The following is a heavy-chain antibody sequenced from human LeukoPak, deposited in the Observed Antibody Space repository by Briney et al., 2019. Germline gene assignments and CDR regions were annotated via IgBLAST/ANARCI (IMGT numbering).Heavy chain of an antibody. CDR2: ISGSGGST. CDR3: ATKGDYVWGSYRYPGDY. CDR1: GFTFSSYA. Sequence: GGSLRLSCAASGFTFSSYAMSWVRQAPGKGLEWVSAISGSGGSTYYADSVKGRFTISRDNSKNTLYLQMNSLRAEDTAVYYCATKGDYVWGSYRYPGDYWGQETLVTVSS. D-gene: IGHD3-16*02. V-gene: IGHV3-23*01. J-gene: IGHJ4*02.